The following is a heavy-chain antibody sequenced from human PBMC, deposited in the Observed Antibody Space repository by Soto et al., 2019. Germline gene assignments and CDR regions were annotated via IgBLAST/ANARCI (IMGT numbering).Heavy chain of an antibody. J-gene: IGHJ6*02. V-gene: IGHV1-18*01. Sequence: QVQLVQSGAEVKKPGASVKVSCKASGYTFTTFGISWVRQATGQGLEWMGWISAYNGYTNYAQKVKGRVTMTTDTSTRTAYMELRSLRSDETAVYYCARDPTIFGVVQNYGMAVWGQGTTGTGSS. D-gene: IGHD3-3*01. CDR1: GYTFTTFG. CDR3: ARDPTIFGVVQNYGMAV. CDR2: ISAYNGYT.